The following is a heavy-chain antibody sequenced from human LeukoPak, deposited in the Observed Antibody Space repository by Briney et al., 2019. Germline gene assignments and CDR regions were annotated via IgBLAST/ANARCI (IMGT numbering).Heavy chain of an antibody. CDR2: IRSKAYGGTT. Sequence: GGSLRLSCAASGFTFSSYAMSWVRQAPGKGLEWVGFIRSKAYGGTTEYAASVKGRFTISRDDSKSIAYLQMNSLKTEDTAVDYCTRKWFGELSSLPDVWGKGTTVTVSS. CDR1: GFTFSSYA. D-gene: IGHD3-10*01. CDR3: TRKWFGELSSLPDV. V-gene: IGHV3-49*04. J-gene: IGHJ6*04.